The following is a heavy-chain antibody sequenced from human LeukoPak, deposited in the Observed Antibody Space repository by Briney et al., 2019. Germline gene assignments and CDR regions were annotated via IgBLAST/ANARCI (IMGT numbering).Heavy chain of an antibody. V-gene: IGHV3-7*01. D-gene: IGHD6-19*01. J-gene: IGHJ4*02. Sequence: PGGSLRLSCAASGFNFTSYCMSWVRQAPGKGLEWVANIKQDGNVKYYVDSVKGRFTISRDNAKNSVYLQMNSLRAEGTALYYCARGERSGWYFDYWGQGTLVTVSS. CDR2: IKQDGNVK. CDR3: ARGERSGWYFDY. CDR1: GFNFTSYC.